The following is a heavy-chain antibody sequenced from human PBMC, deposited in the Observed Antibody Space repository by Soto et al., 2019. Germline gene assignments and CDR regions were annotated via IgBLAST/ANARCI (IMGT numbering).Heavy chain of an antibody. CDR1: GGSISSSHW. V-gene: IGHV4-4*02. Sequence: QVQLQESGPGLVKPSGTLSLTCAVSGGSISSSHWWTWVRQSPGKGLEYIGEISHSGTSNSNPSLNSRVTLSLDRSKNHFSLTLTSVTAADTAVYYCARVVLSITRGAFDAWGQGTPVIVSS. CDR3: ARVVLSITRGAFDA. J-gene: IGHJ3*01. CDR2: ISHSGTS. D-gene: IGHD1-20*01.